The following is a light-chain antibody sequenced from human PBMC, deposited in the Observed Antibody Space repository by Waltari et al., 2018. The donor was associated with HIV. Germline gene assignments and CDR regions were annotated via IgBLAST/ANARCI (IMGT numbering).Light chain of an antibody. Sequence: IQVTQSPLNLSPSMGDRVTIPCRASQQIGRYLNWYLHKPGTPPKLLIFGASTLQGGVPSRFSGRGSGTDFFLSMDSLQPEDFASYYCHQVFTPYATFGQGTKGELK. CDR3: HQVFTPYAT. J-gene: IGKJ2*01. CDR2: GAS. CDR1: QQIGRY. V-gene: IGKV1-39*01.